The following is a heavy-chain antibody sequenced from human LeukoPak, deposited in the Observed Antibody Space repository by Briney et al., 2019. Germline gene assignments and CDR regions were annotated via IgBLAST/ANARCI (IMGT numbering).Heavy chain of an antibody. Sequence: ASVKVSCKASGYTFAGYHIHWVRRALGQGLEWMGIINPSDGRTSYAQEFQDRVILTSDTSARTVYMELRSLRFEDKAEYYCARENVADSSGWSHFDYWGQGTLVTVSS. CDR1: GYTFAGYH. D-gene: IGHD6-19*01. J-gene: IGHJ4*02. CDR3: ARENVADSSGWSHFDY. V-gene: IGHV1-46*01. CDR2: INPSDGRT.